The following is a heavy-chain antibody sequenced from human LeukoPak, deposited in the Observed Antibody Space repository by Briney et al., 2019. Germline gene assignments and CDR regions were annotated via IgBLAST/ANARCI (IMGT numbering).Heavy chain of an antibody. CDR2: ISFDGSNK. J-gene: IGHJ4*02. V-gene: IGHV3-30*04. CDR1: GFTFSSYA. CDR3: ATPEKQWHIFDY. D-gene: IGHD6-19*01. Sequence: GGSLRLSCAASGFTFSSYAMHWVRQAPGKGLEWVADISFDGSNKYYADSVKGRFTISRDNSKNTLYLQMNSLRAEDTAVYYCATPEKQWHIFDYWGQGTLVTVSS.